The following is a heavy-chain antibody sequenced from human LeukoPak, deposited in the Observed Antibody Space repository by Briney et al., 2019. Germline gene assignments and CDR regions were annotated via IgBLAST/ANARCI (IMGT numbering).Heavy chain of an antibody. CDR1: GGSISNSSFY. D-gene: IGHD3-10*01. CDR2: IYYSGST. CDR3: ARHEAKGSGSYYSNFDY. J-gene: IGHJ4*02. Sequence: SQTLSLTCTVSGGSISNSSFYWGWIRQPPGKGLEWIGTIYYSGSTYYNPSLKSRVTISVDTSENQFSLKLSSVTAADTAVYYCARHEAKGSGSYYSNFDYWGQGTLVTVSS. V-gene: IGHV4-39*01.